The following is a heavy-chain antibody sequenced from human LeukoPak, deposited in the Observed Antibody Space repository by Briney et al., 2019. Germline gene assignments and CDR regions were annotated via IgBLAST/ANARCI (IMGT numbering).Heavy chain of an antibody. V-gene: IGHV3-7*01. D-gene: IGHD3-22*01. CDR2: IKQDGSVK. CDR3: ARGGDYYDSSGYYYMVY. CDR1: GLTFSSYW. Sequence: GGSLRLSCAASGLTFSSYWMSWVRQAPGKGLEWVANIKQDGSVKHDVDSVKGRFTISRDNAKNSLYLQMNSLRAEDTAVYYCARGGDYYDSSGYYYMVYWGQGTLVTVS. J-gene: IGHJ4*02.